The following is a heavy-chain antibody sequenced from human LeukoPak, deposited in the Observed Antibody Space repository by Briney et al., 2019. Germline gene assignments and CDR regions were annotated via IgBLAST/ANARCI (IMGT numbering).Heavy chain of an antibody. CDR3: ARDPDSGSGSYSTIDAFDI. Sequence: SVKVSCKASGGTFSSYAISWVRQAPGQGLEWMGGIIPIFGTANYAQKFQGRVTITADESTSTAYMELSSLRSEDTAVYYCARDPDSGSGSYSTIDAFDIWGQGTMVTVSS. J-gene: IGHJ3*02. V-gene: IGHV1-69*13. D-gene: IGHD3-10*01. CDR2: IIPIFGTA. CDR1: GGTFSSYA.